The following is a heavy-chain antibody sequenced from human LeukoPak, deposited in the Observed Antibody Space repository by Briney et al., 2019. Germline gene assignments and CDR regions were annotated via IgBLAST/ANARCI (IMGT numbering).Heavy chain of an antibody. D-gene: IGHD5-12*01. CDR2: ISGSGDST. Sequence: GGSLRLSCKASGFTFSSYAMSWVRQAPGKGLERVSVISGSGDSTYYADSVEGRCTISRDNSKDALYLQMNSLRAEDTAVYYCARVGYSGYDYDYWGQGTLVTVSS. J-gene: IGHJ4*02. CDR3: ARVGYSGYDYDY. V-gene: IGHV3-23*01. CDR1: GFTFSSYA.